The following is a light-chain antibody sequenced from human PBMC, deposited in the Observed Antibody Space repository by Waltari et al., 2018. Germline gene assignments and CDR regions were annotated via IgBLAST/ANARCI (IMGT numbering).Light chain of an antibody. CDR1: QSVSHY. Sequence: EIVMTQSPATLSLSPGDRATLSCRASQSVSHYLAWYQQKPGQVPRRLIYDALQRATGIPGRFSGSGSGTDFNLTISSLEPEDFAVYYCQQRFKWPQTFGQGTKVEIE. J-gene: IGKJ1*01. CDR3: QQRFKWPQT. CDR2: DAL. V-gene: IGKV3-11*01.